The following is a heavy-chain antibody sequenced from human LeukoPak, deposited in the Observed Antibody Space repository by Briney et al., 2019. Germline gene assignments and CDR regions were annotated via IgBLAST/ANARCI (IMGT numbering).Heavy chain of an antibody. Sequence: GASVKVSCKASGYTFTSYYMHWVRQAPGQGLEWMGIINPSGGSTSYAQKFQGRVTMTRDTSTSTVYMELSSLRFEDTAVYYCASHGTYGSGSYYNDLFLGYWGQGTLVTVSS. CDR2: INPSGGST. CDR1: GYTFTSYY. J-gene: IGHJ4*02. CDR3: ASHGTYGSGSYYNDLFLGY. V-gene: IGHV1-46*01. D-gene: IGHD3-10*01.